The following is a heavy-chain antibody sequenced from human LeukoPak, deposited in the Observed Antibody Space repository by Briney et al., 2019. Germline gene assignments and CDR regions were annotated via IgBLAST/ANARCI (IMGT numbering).Heavy chain of an antibody. CDR2: INHSGST. J-gene: IGHJ5*02. CDR1: GGSFSDYY. Sequence: PSETLSLTCAVYGGSFSDYYWTWIRQSPGKGLEWIGEINHSGSTTYNPSLKSRVTISVDASKNQFSLKMSSVTAADTAVYYCARISNWFDPWGQGTLVTVSS. CDR3: ARISNWFDP. V-gene: IGHV4-34*01.